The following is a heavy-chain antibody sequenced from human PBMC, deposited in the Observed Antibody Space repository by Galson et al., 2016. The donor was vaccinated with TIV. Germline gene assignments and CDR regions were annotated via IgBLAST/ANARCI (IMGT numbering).Heavy chain of an antibody. D-gene: IGHD4-11*01. CDR2: ILPIFGTT. CDR1: GGIFRNFA. CDR3: TRPPYRNYAPGGDYYFDF. J-gene: IGHJ4*02. Sequence: SVKVSCKASGGIFRNFAITWVRQAPGQGLEWMGVILPIFGTTNYARKFQGRVTITADEPAMTAYMELSSLRSEDTAVYYCTRPPYRNYAPGGDYYFDFWGQGTLVTVSS. V-gene: IGHV1-69*13.